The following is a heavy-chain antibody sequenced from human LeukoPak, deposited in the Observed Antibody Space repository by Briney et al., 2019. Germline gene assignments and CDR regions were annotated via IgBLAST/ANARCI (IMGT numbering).Heavy chain of an antibody. D-gene: IGHD4-17*01. CDR1: GGSISSYY. J-gene: IGHJ4*02. V-gene: IGHV4-59*12. CDR2: IYYGGST. CDR3: ARTHPFTTD. Sequence: PSETLSLTCPVSGGSISSYYWSWIRQPPGKGLEWIGYIYYGGSTNYNPSLKSRVTISVDTSKNQFSLKLSSVTAADTAVYYCARTHPFTTDWGQGTLVTVSS.